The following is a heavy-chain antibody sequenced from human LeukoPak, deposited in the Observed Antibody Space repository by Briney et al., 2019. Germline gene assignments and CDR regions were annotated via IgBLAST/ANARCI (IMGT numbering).Heavy chain of an antibody. D-gene: IGHD3-3*01. CDR3: TASEGPYYDSWNTYSDYSDH. J-gene: IGHJ4*01. CDR1: GNTLSELS. CDR2: FDPEDGGT. Sequence: GASMKVSCKVSGNTLSELSVHWVRQAPGKGLEWMGGFDPEDGGTVYAQKFQGRFTMTEDTSTDTAYMELTGLKVEDTAIYYCTASEGPYYDSWNTYSDYSDHWGQGTLVTVSS. V-gene: IGHV1-24*01.